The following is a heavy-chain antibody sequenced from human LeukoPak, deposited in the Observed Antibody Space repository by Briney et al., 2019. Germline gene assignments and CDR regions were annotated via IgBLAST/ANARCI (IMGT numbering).Heavy chain of an antibody. D-gene: IGHD6-19*01. Sequence: PGGSLRLSCAASGFTFSSYSMNWVRQAPGKGLEWVSYISSSSSTIYYADPVKGRFTISRDNAKNSLYLQMNSLRAEDTAVYYCARAGSGGYNWFDPWGQGTLVTVSS. CDR1: GFTFSSYS. J-gene: IGHJ5*02. CDR2: ISSSSSTI. V-gene: IGHV3-48*01. CDR3: ARAGSGGYNWFDP.